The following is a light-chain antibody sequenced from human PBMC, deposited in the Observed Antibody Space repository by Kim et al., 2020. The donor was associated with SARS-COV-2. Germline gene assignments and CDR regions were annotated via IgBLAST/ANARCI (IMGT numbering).Light chain of an antibody. CDR1: QSISMY. Sequence: ASVGDRVTITCRASQSISMYLAWYQQRPGTAPRLLIYDASSLKSGVPSRFSGSGSGTEFTLTISSLKPDDFATYYCQQYNRFSAYTFGQGTKLEI. CDR2: DAS. V-gene: IGKV1-5*01. CDR3: QQYNRFSAYT. J-gene: IGKJ2*01.